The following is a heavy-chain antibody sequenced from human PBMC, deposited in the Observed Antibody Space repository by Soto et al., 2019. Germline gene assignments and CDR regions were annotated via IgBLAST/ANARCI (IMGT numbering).Heavy chain of an antibody. CDR3: ASSSLYGMDV. Sequence: SETLSLTCSVSGASFSSTPYFWGWTRQPPGKGLEWIASSYYGGMTYYTPSLKSRVTISIDTSRSQFSLKVGSVTAADTAVYYCASSSLYGMDVWGQGTTVTVSS. CDR2: SYYGGMT. CDR1: GASFSSTPYF. J-gene: IGHJ6*02. V-gene: IGHV4-39*01.